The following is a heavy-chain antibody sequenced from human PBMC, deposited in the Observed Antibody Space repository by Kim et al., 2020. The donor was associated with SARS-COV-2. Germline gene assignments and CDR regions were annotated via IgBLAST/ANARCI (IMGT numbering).Heavy chain of an antibody. CDR2: IYYSGST. Sequence: SETLSLTCTVSGGSISSSSYYWGWIRQPPGKGLEWIGSIYYSGSTYYNPPLKSRVTISVDTSKNQFSLKLSSVTAADTAVYYCARPSIAAAGTSFGYWGQGTLVTVSS. CDR1: GGSISSSSYY. V-gene: IGHV4-39*07. J-gene: IGHJ4*02. CDR3: ARPSIAAAGTSFGY. D-gene: IGHD6-13*01.